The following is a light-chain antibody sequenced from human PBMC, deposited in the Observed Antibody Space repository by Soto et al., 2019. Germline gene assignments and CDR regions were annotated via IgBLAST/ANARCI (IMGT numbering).Light chain of an antibody. CDR2: LNSDGSH. J-gene: IGLJ2*01. Sequence: QPVLTQSPSASASLGASVKLTCTLSSGHSSYAIAWHQQQPEKGPRYLMKLNSDGSHSKGDGIPDRFSGSSSGAERYLTISSLRSEEEADYYCQTWGTRIMGVFGGGIKLTVL. CDR3: QTWGTRIMGV. V-gene: IGLV4-69*01. CDR1: SGHSSYA.